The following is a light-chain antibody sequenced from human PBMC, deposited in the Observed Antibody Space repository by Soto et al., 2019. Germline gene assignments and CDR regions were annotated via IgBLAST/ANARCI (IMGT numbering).Light chain of an antibody. Sequence: DIQMTQSPSAMSASVGDRVTITCRASQGISNSLAWFQQKPGKVPKRLIYAASSLQSGVPSRFSGSLSETECTLTLSSLQPSDFATYYRLQPNIYRQSLAQGTKVEIK. J-gene: IGKJ1*01. V-gene: IGKV1-17*03. CDR3: LQPNIYRQS. CDR1: QGISNS. CDR2: AAS.